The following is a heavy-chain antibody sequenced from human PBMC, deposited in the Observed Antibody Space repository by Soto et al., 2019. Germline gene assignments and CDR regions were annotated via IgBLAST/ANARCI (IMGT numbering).Heavy chain of an antibody. D-gene: IGHD6-6*01. CDR3: ASHWGIAARKGTFMDY. CDR1: GGSVSGYC. CDR2: INHSGST. J-gene: IGHJ4*02. Sequence: PSETLSLTCGVYGGSVSGYCWSWSRQPPGKGLEWIGEINHSGSTNYNPSLKSRVTISVDTSKNQFSLKLSSVTAADTAVYYCASHWGIAARKGTFMDYWGQGTLVTVSS. V-gene: IGHV4-34*01.